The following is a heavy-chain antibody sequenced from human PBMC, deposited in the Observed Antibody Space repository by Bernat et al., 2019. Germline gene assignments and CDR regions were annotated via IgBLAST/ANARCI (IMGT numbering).Heavy chain of an antibody. J-gene: IGHJ5*02. V-gene: IGHV5-51*01. CDR1: GYSFTNYW. CDR3: GRLPPQPNYFDP. D-gene: IGHD5-24*01. Sequence: EVQLVQSGAEVKKPGESLKISCKASGYSFTNYWIGWVRQLPGKGLEWMGLIYPGDSDTRYSPSFLGQVTRSDDKSINTAYLQWNRLKTTDTAIYYCGRLPPQPNYFDPWGQGTLVTVSS. CDR2: IYPGDSDT.